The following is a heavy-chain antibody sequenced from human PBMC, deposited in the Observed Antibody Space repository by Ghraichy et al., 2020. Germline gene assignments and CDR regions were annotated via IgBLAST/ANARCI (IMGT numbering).Heavy chain of an antibody. CDR2: VNHSGST. J-gene: IGHJ6*03. CDR1: DGSFTGHY. V-gene: IGHV4-34*01. D-gene: IGHD5-12*01. CDR3: ARGQGSVGKWLRSRQYSYYMDV. Sequence: SETLSLTCAVYDGSFTGHYWTWIRQPPGKGLEWIGEVNHSGSTNYSPSLKSRVTISLDTSKNQFSLNLTSVTAADTAVYYCARGQGSVGKWLRSRQYSYYMDVWDKGTTVTVSS.